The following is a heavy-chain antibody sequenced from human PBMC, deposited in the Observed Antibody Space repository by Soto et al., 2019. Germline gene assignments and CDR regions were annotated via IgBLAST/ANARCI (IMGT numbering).Heavy chain of an antibody. V-gene: IGHV3-33*01. CDR3: ARDAGVWFGEHNWFDP. CDR1: GFTFSSYG. Sequence: QVQLVESGGGVVQPGRSLRLSCAASGFTFSSYGMHWVRQAPGKGLEWVAVIWYDGSNKYYADSVKGRFTISRDNSKNTLYLQMNSLRAEDTAVYYCARDAGVWFGEHNWFDPWGQGTLVTVSS. J-gene: IGHJ5*02. CDR2: IWYDGSNK. D-gene: IGHD3-10*01.